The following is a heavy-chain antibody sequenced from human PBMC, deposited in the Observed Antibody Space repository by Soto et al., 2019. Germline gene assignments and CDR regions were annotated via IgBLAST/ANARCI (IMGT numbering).Heavy chain of an antibody. Sequence: QPGGSLRLCCAASGFTFSSYGMHWVRQDPGKGLEWVAVISYDGSNKYYADSVKGRFTISRDNSKNTLYLQMNSPRAEDTAVYYCAKNGDYYDSSGYYSHYYFDYWGQGTLVTVSS. CDR2: ISYDGSNK. CDR1: GFTFSSYG. J-gene: IGHJ4*02. V-gene: IGHV3-30*18. D-gene: IGHD3-22*01. CDR3: AKNGDYYDSSGYYSHYYFDY.